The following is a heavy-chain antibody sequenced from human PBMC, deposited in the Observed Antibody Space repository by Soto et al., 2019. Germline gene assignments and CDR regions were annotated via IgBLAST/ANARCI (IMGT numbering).Heavy chain of an antibody. CDR1: GGSLSGYY. D-gene: IGHD3-9*01. CDR2: INHSGTT. CDR3: ASYHYLDLWTGSRHYLDV. J-gene: IGHJ6*03. Sequence: QVHLEQWGAGLLNPSETLSLTCAVYGGSLSGYYWSWVRQSPGKGLEWIGEINHSGTTNYNPSLKTRVTISAETSNHQFSLGLSSVTAADSAMYYCASYHYLDLWTGSRHYLDVWGRGTTVTVSS. V-gene: IGHV4-34*01.